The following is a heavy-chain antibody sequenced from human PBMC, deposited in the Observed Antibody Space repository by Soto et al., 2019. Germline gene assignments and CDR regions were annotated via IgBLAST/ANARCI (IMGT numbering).Heavy chain of an antibody. CDR2: INQDGSEQ. D-gene: IGHD7-27*01. CDR3: ARKSNWGAFDV. Sequence: EVQLVESGGDLVQWGGSLRLSCAASGFTFSYHWMNWVRLAPGKGPEWVANINQDGSEQNYVDSVKGRFTISRDNARNSLYLQMNNLRAEDTAVFYCARKSNWGAFDVWGQGTLVIVSS. CDR1: GFTFSYHW. V-gene: IGHV3-7*01. J-gene: IGHJ3*01.